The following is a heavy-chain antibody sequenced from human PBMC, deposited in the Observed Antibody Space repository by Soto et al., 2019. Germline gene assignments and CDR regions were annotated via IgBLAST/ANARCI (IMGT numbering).Heavy chain of an antibody. CDR2: INGSGASI. D-gene: IGHD1-26*01. CDR1: GFPFSTFS. J-gene: IGHJ6*02. Sequence: EVQLVESGGGLVKPGGSLRLSCVASGFPFSTFSLHWVRQAPGKGLEWVSSINGSGASIHYGDSLKGRSTISRDNAKNTVSLQMHSLRVEDTAVYYCARDTRRGIYSAAGMDVWGQGTTVTVSS. CDR3: ARDTRRGIYSAAGMDV. V-gene: IGHV3-21*01.